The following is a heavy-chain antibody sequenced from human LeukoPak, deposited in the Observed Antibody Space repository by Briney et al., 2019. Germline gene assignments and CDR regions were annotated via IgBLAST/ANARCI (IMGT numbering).Heavy chain of an antibody. Sequence: GGSLRLSCAASGFTFSSYSMNWVRQAPGKGLEWVSVIHSGGVTYYADSVKGRFTISRDNSKNILYLQMDSLRADDTAIYYCASSVYSGSPTKSFDYWGRGTLITVSS. CDR3: ASSVYSGSPTKSFDY. CDR2: IHSGGVT. D-gene: IGHD2-21*01. CDR1: GFTFSSYS. J-gene: IGHJ4*02. V-gene: IGHV3-53*01.